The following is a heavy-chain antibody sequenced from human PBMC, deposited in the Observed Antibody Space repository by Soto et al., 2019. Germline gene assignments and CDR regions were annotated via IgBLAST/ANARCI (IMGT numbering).Heavy chain of an antibody. V-gene: IGHV4-31*03. Sequence: PSETLSLTCTVSGGSISSGGYYWSWIRQHPGKGLECIGYIYYTGSTYYNPSLKSRVTISVDTSKNQFSLKLRSVTAADTAVYYCATNRQRWLQLVYYWGQGTLVTVSS. CDR3: ATNRQRWLQLVYY. CDR1: GGSISSGGYY. D-gene: IGHD5-12*01. CDR2: IYYTGST. J-gene: IGHJ4*02.